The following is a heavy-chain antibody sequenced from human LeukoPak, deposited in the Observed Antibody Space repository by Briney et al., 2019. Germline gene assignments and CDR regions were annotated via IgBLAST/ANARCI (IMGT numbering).Heavy chain of an antibody. D-gene: IGHD6-6*01. J-gene: IGHJ4*02. CDR3: ARDRSWSPYSSSPPFDY. V-gene: IGHV3-30*03. CDR1: GFTFSSYG. Sequence: HPGGSLRLSCAASGFTFSSYGMHWVRQAPGKGLEWVAVISYDGSNKYYADSVKGRFTISRDNSKNTLYLQMNSLRAEDTAVYYCARDRSWSPYSSSPPFDYWGQGTLVTVSS. CDR2: ISYDGSNK.